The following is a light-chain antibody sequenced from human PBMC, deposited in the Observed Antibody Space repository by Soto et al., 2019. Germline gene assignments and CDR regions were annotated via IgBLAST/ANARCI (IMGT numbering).Light chain of an antibody. CDR3: LIYYGDGWV. CDR2: STM. V-gene: IGLV7-43*01. CDR1: TGAVTSDYY. J-gene: IGLJ3*02. Sequence: QTVETQEPSLTVSPGETVTLTCASSTGAVTSDYYPNWFQQRPGQAPTVLIYSTMNKHSWTPARFSGSLLGGKAALTLSGAQPEGEADYYCLIYYGDGWVFGGGTKLTVL.